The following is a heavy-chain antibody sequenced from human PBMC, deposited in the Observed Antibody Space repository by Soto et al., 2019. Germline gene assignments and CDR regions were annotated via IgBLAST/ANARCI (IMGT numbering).Heavy chain of an antibody. Sequence: KPSETLSLTCTVSGGSISSYYWSWIRQPAGKGLEWIGRIYTSGSTNYNPSLKSRGTMSVDTSKKQFSLKLSSGTAADTAVYYCATVVYQWLKGWHYYGMDVWGQGTTVTVSS. D-gene: IGHD6-19*01. V-gene: IGHV4-4*07. CDR2: IYTSGST. CDR1: GGSISSYY. CDR3: ATVVYQWLKGWHYYGMDV. J-gene: IGHJ6*02.